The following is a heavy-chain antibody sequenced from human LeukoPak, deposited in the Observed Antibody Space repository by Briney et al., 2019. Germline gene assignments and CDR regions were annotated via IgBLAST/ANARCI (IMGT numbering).Heavy chain of an antibody. CDR1: GGSISSYY. V-gene: IGHV4-59*01. J-gene: IGHJ3*02. Sequence: SETLSLTCTVSGGSISSYYWSWIRQPPGKGLEWIGYIYYSGSTNYNPSLKSRVTISVDTSKNQCSLKLSSVTAADTAVYYCARRAVRSFDIWGQGTMVTVSS. CDR2: IYYSGST. CDR3: ARRAVRSFDI.